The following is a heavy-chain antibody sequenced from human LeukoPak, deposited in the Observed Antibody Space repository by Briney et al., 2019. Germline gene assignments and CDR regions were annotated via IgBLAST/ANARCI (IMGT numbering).Heavy chain of an antibody. Sequence: GGSLRLSCAASGFTFSSYAMSWVRQAPEKGLEWVSTISGSGGSTYYTDSVRGRFTISRDNSKNTLYLQMNSLGAEDTAVYFCGTTEHDSGDYWGQGTLVTVSS. D-gene: IGHD6-25*01. CDR3: GTTEHDSGDY. J-gene: IGHJ4*02. CDR1: GFTFSSYA. CDR2: ISGSGGST. V-gene: IGHV3-23*01.